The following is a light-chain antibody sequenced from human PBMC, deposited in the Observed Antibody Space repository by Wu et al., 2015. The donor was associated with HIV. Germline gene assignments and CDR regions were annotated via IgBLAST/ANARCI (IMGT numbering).Light chain of an antibody. Sequence: EIVLTQSPATLSVSPGERATLSCRASQTIDNNLAWYQQKHGQAPRLLIYDTSTRVAGVPARFSGSGSGTEFTFTISSLQSDDFAVYYCQQYNDWPARYNFGQGTKLDIK. V-gene: IGKV3-15*01. J-gene: IGKJ2*01. CDR3: QQYNDWPARYN. CDR1: QTIDNN. CDR2: DTS.